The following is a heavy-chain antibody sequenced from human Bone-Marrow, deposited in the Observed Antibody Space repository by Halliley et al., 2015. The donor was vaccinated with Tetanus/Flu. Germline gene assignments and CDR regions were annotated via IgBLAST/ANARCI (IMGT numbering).Heavy chain of an antibody. V-gene: IGHV3-21*01. J-gene: IGHJ4*02. CDR2: ISIGNSFI. Sequence: ISIGNSFIFYSDSVKGRFTISRDNAKNSLYLQMNSLRAGDAAVYYCAKDGSGYTSGWYYFDYWGQGTLVTVSS. D-gene: IGHD6-19*01. CDR3: AKDGSGYTSGWYYFDY.